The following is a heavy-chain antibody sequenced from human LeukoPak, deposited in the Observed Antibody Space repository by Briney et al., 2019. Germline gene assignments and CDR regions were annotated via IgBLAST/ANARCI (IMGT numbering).Heavy chain of an antibody. J-gene: IGHJ5*02. CDR2: IYYIVST. CDR1: GGSISSYY. V-gene: IGHV4-59*01. D-gene: IGHD5-24*01. Sequence: PSETLSLTCTVSGGSISSYYCSCIRHPPGKGLEWIVDIYYIVSTNSNPSLKSRVTISLDTSKNQCSLNRRSVFAADPPLYICVRRWRGPAWFDPWGQGNLVTVSS. CDR3: VRRWRGPAWFDP.